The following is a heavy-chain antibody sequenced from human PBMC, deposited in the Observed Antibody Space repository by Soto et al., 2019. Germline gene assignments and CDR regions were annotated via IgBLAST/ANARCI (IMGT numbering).Heavy chain of an antibody. Sequence: GGSLRLSCAASGFTFSSYCMHWVRQAPGKGLEWVAVIWYDGSNKYYADSVKGRFTISRDNSKNTLYLQMNSLRAEDTAVYYCARQRYLSITIFGVVSGMDVWGQGITVTVSS. D-gene: IGHD3-3*01. CDR3: ARQRYLSITIFGVVSGMDV. V-gene: IGHV3-33*01. J-gene: IGHJ6*02. CDR1: GFTFSSYC. CDR2: IWYDGSNK.